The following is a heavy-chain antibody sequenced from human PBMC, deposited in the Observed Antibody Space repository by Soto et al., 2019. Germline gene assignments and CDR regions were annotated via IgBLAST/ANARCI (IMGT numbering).Heavy chain of an antibody. J-gene: IGHJ5*02. Sequence: PSETLSLTCTVSGGSISSGGYYWSWIRQHPGKGLEWIGYIYYSGSTYYNPSLKSRVTISVDTSKNQFSLKLSSVTAADTAVYYCARGAYLYYDFWSGYYTGWFDPWGQGTLVTVSS. V-gene: IGHV4-31*03. CDR1: GGSISSGGYY. CDR2: IYYSGST. CDR3: ARGAYLYYDFWSGYYTGWFDP. D-gene: IGHD3-3*01.